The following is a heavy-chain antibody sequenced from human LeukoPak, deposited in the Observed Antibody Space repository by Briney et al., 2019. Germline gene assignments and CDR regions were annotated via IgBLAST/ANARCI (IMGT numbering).Heavy chain of an antibody. CDR1: GFTVSSNY. D-gene: IGHD2-2*01. CDR3: ASGPSYDSSTSCYSDYYYGMDV. CDR2: LYSGGST. V-gene: IGHV3-53*01. J-gene: IGHJ6*02. Sequence: GGSLRLYCAASGFTVSSNYMSWVRQAPGKGLEWVSVLYSGGSTYYADSVKGRFTISRDNSKNTLYLQMNSLRAEDTAVYYCASGPSYDSSTSCYSDYYYGMDVWGQGTTVTVSS.